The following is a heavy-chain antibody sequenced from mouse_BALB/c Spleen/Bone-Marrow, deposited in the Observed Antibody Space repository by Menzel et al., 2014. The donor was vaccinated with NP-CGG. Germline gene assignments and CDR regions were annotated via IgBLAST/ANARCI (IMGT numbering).Heavy chain of an antibody. V-gene: IGHV4-1*02. J-gene: IGHJ1*01. CDR3: ARVNFYGDFFV. CDR2: INPDSSTI. CDR1: GFDFSRYW. Sequence: EVQLVESGGGLVQPGGSLKLSCAASGFDFSRYWMSWVRQAPGKGLEWIGEINPDSSTINYTPSLKDKFIISRDNAKNTLCLQMCKMRSEKTDLYFGARVNFYGDFFVWGAGTTLTVSS. D-gene: IGHD1-1*01.